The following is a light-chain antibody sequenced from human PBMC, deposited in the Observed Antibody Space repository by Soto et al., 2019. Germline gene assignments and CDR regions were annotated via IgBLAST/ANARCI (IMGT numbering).Light chain of an antibody. CDR3: QQVNSYPFT. J-gene: IGKJ3*01. CDR1: QGISSY. CDR2: AAS. V-gene: IGKV1-9*01. Sequence: DIQLTQSPFFLSASVGDRVTITCRASQGISSYLAWYQQKPGRAPKLLISAASFLQSGVPPRFSGSGSGTEFTLTISSLQPEDFATYYCQQVNSYPFTFGPGTKVDTK.